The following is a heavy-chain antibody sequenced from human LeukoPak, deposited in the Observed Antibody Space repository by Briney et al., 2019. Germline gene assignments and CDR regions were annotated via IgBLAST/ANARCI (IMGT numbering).Heavy chain of an antibody. V-gene: IGHV7-4-1*02. D-gene: IGHD2-15*01. CDR1: GYTFTSYA. J-gene: IGHJ5*02. Sequence: GASVKVSCKASGYTFTSYAMNWVRQAPGQGLEWMGWINTNTGNPTYAQGFTGRFVFPLDTSVSTAYLQISSLKAEDTAVYYCARNEGVEYCSGGSCYGWFDPWGQGTLVTVSS. CDR3: ARNEGVEYCSGGSCYGWFDP. CDR2: INTNTGNP.